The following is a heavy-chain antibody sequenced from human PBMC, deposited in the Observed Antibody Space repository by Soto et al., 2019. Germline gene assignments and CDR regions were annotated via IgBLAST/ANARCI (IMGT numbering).Heavy chain of an antibody. CDR1: GVSISSVDYY. D-gene: IGHD3-3*01. Sequence: QMQLQESGPGLVKPSQTLSLTCTVSGVSISSVDYYWTWIRQSPGKGLEWIGCIAYSGTTYYNPSLKSRVTISEDTSKNQFSLKLTSVAAADTAMYYCASFGVPSMNWFDPWGQGTLVIVSS. CDR3: ASFGVPSMNWFDP. V-gene: IGHV4-30-4*01. CDR2: IAYSGTT. J-gene: IGHJ5*02.